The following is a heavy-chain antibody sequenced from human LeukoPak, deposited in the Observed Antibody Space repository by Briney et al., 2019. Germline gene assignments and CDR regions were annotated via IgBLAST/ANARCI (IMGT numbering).Heavy chain of an antibody. Sequence: SETLSLTCTVSGGSISRYYWSWIRQPPGKGLEWIGYICSSENTYYNPSLKSRLTISVDTSKNQFSLKLSSVTAADTAVYYCARYYCSATNCPGVDYWGQGTLVTVSS. CDR2: ICSSENT. CDR3: ARYYCSATNCPGVDY. J-gene: IGHJ4*02. D-gene: IGHD2-15*01. CDR1: GGSISRYY. V-gene: IGHV4-59*08.